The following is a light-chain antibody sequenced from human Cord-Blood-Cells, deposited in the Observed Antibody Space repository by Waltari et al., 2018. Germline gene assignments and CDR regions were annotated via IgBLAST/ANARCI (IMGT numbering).Light chain of an antibody. CDR2: DAS. Sequence: EIVLTQSPATLSLSPGERATHSCRASQSVSSYLAWYQQKPGQAPRLLIYDASNRATGIPARFSCSGSGTDFTLTISSLEPEDFAVYYCQQRSNWPITFGQGTRLEIK. V-gene: IGKV3-11*01. J-gene: IGKJ5*01. CDR1: QSVSSY. CDR3: QQRSNWPIT.